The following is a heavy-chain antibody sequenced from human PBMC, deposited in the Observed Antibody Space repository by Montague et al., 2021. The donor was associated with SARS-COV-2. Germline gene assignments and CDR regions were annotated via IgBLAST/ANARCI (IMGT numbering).Heavy chain of an antibody. CDR1: LASVGSYY. J-gene: IGHJ2*01. Sequence: SETLSLTCTGSLASVGSYYWSWIRQAPGKGLEYIGYIYYSGRTNYNPSLRSRVTISIDTSKNQFSLKLMSVTAAETAIYFCARRIVTYYWYFDLWGRGTLVTVSS. CDR3: ARRIVTYYWYFDL. V-gene: IGHV4-59*02. D-gene: IGHD2-15*01. CDR2: IYYSGRT.